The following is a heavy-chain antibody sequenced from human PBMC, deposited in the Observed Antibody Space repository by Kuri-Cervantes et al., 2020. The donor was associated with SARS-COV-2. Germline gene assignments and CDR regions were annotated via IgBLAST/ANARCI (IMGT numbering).Heavy chain of an antibody. J-gene: IGHJ4*02. CDR2: INPNSGGT. D-gene: IGHD3-22*01. CDR3: ARDPREYYYDSSGTIRKEESYFDY. V-gene: IGHV1-2*02. CDR1: GYTFTGYY. Sequence: SVKVSCKASGYTFTGYYIHWVRQAPGHGLEWMGWINPNSGGTNYAQKFQGRVTMTRDTSISTAYMELSRLRSDDTAVYYCARDPREYYYDSSGTIRKEESYFDYWGQGTLVTVSS.